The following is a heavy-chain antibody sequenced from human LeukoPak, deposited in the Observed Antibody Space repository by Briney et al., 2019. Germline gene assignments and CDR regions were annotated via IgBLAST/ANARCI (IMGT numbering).Heavy chain of an antibody. CDR3: ARDWLVVPAALPYNWFDP. Sequence: PSETLSLTCTVSGGSISSYYWSWIRQPAGKGLEWIGRIYTSGSTNYNPSLKSRVTMSVDTSKNQFSLKLSSVTAADTAAYYCARDWLVVPAALPYNWFDPWGQGTLVTVSS. J-gene: IGHJ5*02. V-gene: IGHV4-4*07. CDR1: GGSISSYY. CDR2: IYTSGST. D-gene: IGHD2-2*01.